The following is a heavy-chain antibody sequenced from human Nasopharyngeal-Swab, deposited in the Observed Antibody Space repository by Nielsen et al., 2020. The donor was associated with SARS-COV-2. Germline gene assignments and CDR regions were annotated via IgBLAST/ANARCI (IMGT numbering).Heavy chain of an antibody. CDR1: GYTFTGYY. CDR3: ASATAVAPRGEFDP. Sequence: ASVKVSCKASGYTFTGYYMHWVRQAPGQGLEWMGWINPNSGGTNYAQKFQGRVTMTRDTSISTAYMELSRLRSDDTAVYYCASATAVAPRGEFDPWGQGTLVTVSS. V-gene: IGHV1-2*02. D-gene: IGHD6-19*01. J-gene: IGHJ5*02. CDR2: INPNSGGT.